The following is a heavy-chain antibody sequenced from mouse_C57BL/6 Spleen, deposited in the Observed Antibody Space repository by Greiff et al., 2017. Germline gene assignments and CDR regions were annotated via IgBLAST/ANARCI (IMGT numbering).Heavy chain of an antibody. J-gene: IGHJ4*01. CDR1: GYSFTGYY. CDR2: INPSTGGT. V-gene: IGHV1-42*01. Sequence: VQLQQSGPELVKPGASVKISCKASGYSFTGYYMNWVKQSPEKSLEWIGEINPSTGGTTYNQKFKAKATLTVDKSSSTAYMQLKSLTSEDSAVYYGAGIAVYYDYEVNYYYAMDYWGQGTSVTVSS. D-gene: IGHD2-4*01. CDR3: AGIAVYYDYEVNYYYAMDY.